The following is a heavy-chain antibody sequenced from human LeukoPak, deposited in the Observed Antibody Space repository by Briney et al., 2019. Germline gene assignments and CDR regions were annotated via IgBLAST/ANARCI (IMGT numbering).Heavy chain of an antibody. D-gene: IGHD3-22*01. CDR2: ISGSGGST. Sequence: GGSLRLSCAASGFTFSSYGMSWVRQAPGKGLEWVSAISGSGGSTYYADSVKGRFTISRDNSKNTLYLQMNSLRAEDTAVYYCAKRGHYYDSSGYYYFDYWGQGTLVTVSS. J-gene: IGHJ4*02. V-gene: IGHV3-23*01. CDR3: AKRGHYYDSSGYYYFDY. CDR1: GFTFSSYG.